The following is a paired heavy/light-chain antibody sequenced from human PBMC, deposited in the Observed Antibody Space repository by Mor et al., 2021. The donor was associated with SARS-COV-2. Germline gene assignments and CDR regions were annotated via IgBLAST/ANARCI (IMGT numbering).Light chain of an antibody. Sequence: QSVLTQPPSASGTPGQRVTISCSGSNSNIGSNYVYWYQQLPGTAPKLLIYRNNQRPSGVPDRFSGSKSGTSASLAISGLRSEDEADYYCAAWDDSLSGVVFGGGTKLTVL. J-gene: IGLJ2*01. V-gene: IGLV1-47*01. CDR3: AAWDDSLSGVV. CDR1: NSNIGSNY. CDR2: RNN.
Heavy chain of an antibody. V-gene: IGHV3-73*01. CDR1: GFTFSGSA. D-gene: IGHD6-13*01. Sequence: EVQLVESGGGLVQTGGSLKLSCAASGFTFSGSAMHWVRQASGKGLEWVGRIRSKANSYATAYGASVKGRFTISRDDSKNTAYLQMNSLKTEDTAVYYCTAAATGTGDWYFDLWGRGTLITVSS. CDR3: TAAATGTGDWYFDL. CDR2: IRSKANSYAT. J-gene: IGHJ2*01.